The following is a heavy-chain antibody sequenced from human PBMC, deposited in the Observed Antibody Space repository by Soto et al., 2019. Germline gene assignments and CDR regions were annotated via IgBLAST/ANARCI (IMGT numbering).Heavy chain of an antibody. V-gene: IGHV5-51*01. CDR1: DYTFAAYW. J-gene: IGHJ6*02. D-gene: IGHD3-3*01. CDR3: ARLNNFWSGYYYYYGMDV. Sequence: PGESLKISCKGFDYTFAAYWIGWVRQMPGKGLEWMGIINPGDSDVRYSPPFDGQVTISADKSINTAYLQWRSLQASDTAMYYCARLNNFWSGYYYYYGMDVWGQGTTVTVSS. CDR2: INPGDSDV.